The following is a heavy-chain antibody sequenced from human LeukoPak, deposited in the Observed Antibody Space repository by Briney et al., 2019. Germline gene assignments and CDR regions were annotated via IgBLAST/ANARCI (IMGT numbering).Heavy chain of an antibody. D-gene: IGHD3-22*01. Sequence: PGGSLRLSCAASGFTFRSYSMNWVRQAPGKGLVWVSRISSDGSSTSYADSVKGRFTISRDNAKNTLYLQMNSLRAEDTAVYYCARDRRRYYDSSGLRDDAFDIWGQGTMVTVSS. V-gene: IGHV3-74*01. J-gene: IGHJ3*02. CDR3: ARDRRRYYDSSGLRDDAFDI. CDR2: ISSDGSST. CDR1: GFTFRSYS.